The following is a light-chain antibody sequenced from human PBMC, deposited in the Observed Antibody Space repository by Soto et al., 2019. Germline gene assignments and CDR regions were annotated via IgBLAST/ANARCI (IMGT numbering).Light chain of an antibody. Sequence: QSVLTQPAYVSGSPGQSITISCAGTSSDVGGYNYVSWYQQHPGKVPRLIISDVNKRPSGVSDRFSGSKSGNTASLTISGLQSEDEADYYCASFTRSVTVVFGGGTKLTVL. V-gene: IGLV2-14*03. CDR3: ASFTRSVTVV. J-gene: IGLJ2*01. CDR1: SSDVGGYNY. CDR2: DVN.